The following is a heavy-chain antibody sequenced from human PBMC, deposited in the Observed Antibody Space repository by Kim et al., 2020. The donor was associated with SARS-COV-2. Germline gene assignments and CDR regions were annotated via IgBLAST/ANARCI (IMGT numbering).Heavy chain of an antibody. CDR3: ARDKFRAHYDGIYYYYYCMDV. V-gene: IGHV3-11*01. Sequence: SLRLSCAASGFTFSAYYMSWIRHAPCKGLEWVSYISRSGSTIHYADSLKGRFTISRDNAKNSLYLQMNSLSAEDTAVYYCARDKFRAHYDGIYYYYYCMDVWSQGTTVTVS. D-gene: IGHD5-12*01. CDR2: ISRSGSTI. CDR1: GFTFSAYY. J-gene: IGHJ6*02.